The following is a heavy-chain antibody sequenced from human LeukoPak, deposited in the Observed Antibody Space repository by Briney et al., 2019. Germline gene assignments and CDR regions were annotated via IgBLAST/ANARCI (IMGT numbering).Heavy chain of an antibody. CDR2: VSCSSIYI. Sequence: GGSLRLSCAASGFIFSSYSMNWVRQAPGKGLVWVSSVSCSSIYIYYADSVKGRFHVSRDNDKNSLYLQMNSLRAEDTAVYYCAIGKTGYYDSSCYWGWYFDLWGRGTLVTVSS. CDR1: GFIFSSYS. V-gene: IGHV3-21*01. D-gene: IGHD3-22*01. CDR3: AIGKTGYYDSSCYWGWYFDL. J-gene: IGHJ2*01.